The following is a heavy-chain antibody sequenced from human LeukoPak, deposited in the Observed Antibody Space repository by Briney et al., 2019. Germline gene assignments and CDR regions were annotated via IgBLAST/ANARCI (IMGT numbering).Heavy chain of an antibody. CDR3: ARHLAYSSSSTFDI. CDR1: GGSISSYY. V-gene: IGHV4-4*07. D-gene: IGHD6-6*01. J-gene: IGHJ3*02. CDR2: IYTSGST. Sequence: SETLSLTCTVSGGSISSYYWSWIRQPAGKGLEWIGRIYTSGSTNYNPSLKSRVTMSVDTSKNQFSLKLSSVTAADTAVYYCARHLAYSSSSTFDIWGQGTMVTVSS.